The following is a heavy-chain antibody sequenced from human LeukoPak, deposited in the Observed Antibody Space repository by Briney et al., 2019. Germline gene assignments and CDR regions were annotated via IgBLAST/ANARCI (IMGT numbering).Heavy chain of an antibody. CDR3: ASINRIAVAGIVSTVDY. CDR1: GGSISSSNW. CDR2: IYHSGST. V-gene: IGHV4-4*02. J-gene: IGHJ4*02. Sequence: PSETLSLTCAVSGGSISSSNWWRWVRQPPGKGLEWTGEIYHSGSTNYNPSLKSRVTISVDKSKNQFSLKLSSVTAADTAVYYCASINRIAVAGIVSTVDYWGQGTLVTVSS. D-gene: IGHD6-19*01.